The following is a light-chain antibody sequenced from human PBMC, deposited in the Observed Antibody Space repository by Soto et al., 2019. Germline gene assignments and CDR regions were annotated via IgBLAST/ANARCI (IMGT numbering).Light chain of an antibody. CDR2: DVS. CDR3: SSYTSSSTLEVV. V-gene: IGLV2-14*01. J-gene: IGLJ2*01. Sequence: QSALTQPASVSGSPGHSITISCTGTSSDVGGYNYVSWYQQHPGNAPKLMIYDVSNRPSGVSNRFSGSKSGNTASLTISGLQAEDEADYYCSSYTSSSTLEVVFGGGTKVTVL. CDR1: SSDVGGYNY.